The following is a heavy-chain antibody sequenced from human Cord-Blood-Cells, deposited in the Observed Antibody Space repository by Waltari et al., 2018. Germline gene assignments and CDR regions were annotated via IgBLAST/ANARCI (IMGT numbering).Heavy chain of an antibody. J-gene: IGHJ2*01. CDR3: ARGDYYGSGSYWYFDL. CDR2: IYHSGST. V-gene: IGHV4-4*02. CDR1: GGSISSSNW. D-gene: IGHD3-10*01. Sequence: VKPSGTLSLTCAVSGGSISSSNWWSWVRQPPGKGLEWIGEIYHSGSTNYNPSLKSRVTISVDKSKNQFSLKLSSVTAADTAVYYCARGDYYGSGSYWYFDLWGRGTLVTVSS.